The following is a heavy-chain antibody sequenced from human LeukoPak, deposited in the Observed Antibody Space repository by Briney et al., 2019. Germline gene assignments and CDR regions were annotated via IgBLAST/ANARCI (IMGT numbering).Heavy chain of an antibody. V-gene: IGHV4-61*02. CDR1: GGSISSGSYY. CDR2: IYTSGST. J-gene: IGHJ4*02. D-gene: IGHD3-10*01. Sequence: PSQTLSLTCTVSGGSISSGSYYWSWIRQPAGKGLEWIGRIYTSGSTNYNPSLKSRVTMSVDTSKNQFSLKLSSVTAADTAVYYCAEYYYGSGSYGEYWGQGTLVTVSS. CDR3: AEYYYGSGSYGEY.